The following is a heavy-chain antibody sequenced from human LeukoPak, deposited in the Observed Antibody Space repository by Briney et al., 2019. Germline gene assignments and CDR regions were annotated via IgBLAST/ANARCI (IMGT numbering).Heavy chain of an antibody. V-gene: IGHV3-30-3*01. CDR3: AKSTC. CDR1: GFTFSSYA. CDR2: ISYDGSNK. Sequence: QSGGSLRLSCAASGFTFSSYAMHWVRQAPGKGLEWVAVISYDGSNKYYADSVKGRFTISRDNSKNTLYLQMNSLRAEDTVVYYCAKSTCWGQGTLVTVSS. J-gene: IGHJ4*02.